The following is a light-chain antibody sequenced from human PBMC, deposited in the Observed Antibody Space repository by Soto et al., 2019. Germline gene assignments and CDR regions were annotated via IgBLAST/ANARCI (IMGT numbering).Light chain of an antibody. Sequence: EIVLTQSPATLALSPGERATLSCSASQSVSSYLAWYQQKPGQAPRLLIYAASNRATGIPARFSGSGSGTDFTLTSSSLGPEDFAVYYGQQRSIWPPRPCGQGTRL. CDR2: AAS. CDR1: QSVSSY. CDR3: QQRSIWPPRP. V-gene: IGKV3-11*01. J-gene: IGKJ5*01.